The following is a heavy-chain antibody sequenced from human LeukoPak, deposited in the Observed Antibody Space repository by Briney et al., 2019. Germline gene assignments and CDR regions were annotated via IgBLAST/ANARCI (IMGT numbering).Heavy chain of an antibody. CDR2: INPSGGST. D-gene: IGHD2-15*01. Sequence: GASVKVSCKASGYTFTSYYMHWVRQAPGQGLEWMGIINPSGGSTSYAQKFQGRVTMTRDMSTSTVYMELSSLRSEDTAVYYCARSRRDNYYYYYMDVWGKGTTVTVSS. J-gene: IGHJ6*03. V-gene: IGHV1-46*01. CDR1: GYTFTSYY. CDR3: ARSRRDNYYYYYMDV.